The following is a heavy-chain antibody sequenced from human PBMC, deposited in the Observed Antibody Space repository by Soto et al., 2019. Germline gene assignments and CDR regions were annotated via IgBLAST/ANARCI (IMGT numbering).Heavy chain of an antibody. V-gene: IGHV3-23*01. J-gene: IGHJ4*02. CDR2: ISGSGGST. Sequence: GGSLRLSCAASGFTFSSYAMSWVRQAPGKGLEWVSAISGSGGSTYYADSVRGRFTISRDNSKDTLHLQMNSLRAEDTAVYYCAKTPRQWLVYFDYWGQGALVTVSS. CDR1: GFTFSSYA. D-gene: IGHD6-19*01. CDR3: AKTPRQWLVYFDY.